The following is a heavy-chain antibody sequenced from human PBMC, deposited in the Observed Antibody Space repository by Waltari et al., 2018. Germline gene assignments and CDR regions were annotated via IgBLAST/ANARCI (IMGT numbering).Heavy chain of an antibody. J-gene: IGHJ4*02. CDR2: MGSSDTTT. CDR1: GFTFFVHE. Sequence: EAQLVESGGGLVQSGGSLRLSCVASGFTFFVHEMNWVRQAPGRGLESLSAMGSSDTTTSYADSVKGRFTISRDNAKNSVFLQMDSLRAADTAVYFCARGGLNNYYNSFDNWGEGTLVTVSS. CDR3: ARGGLNNYYNSFDN. D-gene: IGHD3-10*01. V-gene: IGHV3-48*03.